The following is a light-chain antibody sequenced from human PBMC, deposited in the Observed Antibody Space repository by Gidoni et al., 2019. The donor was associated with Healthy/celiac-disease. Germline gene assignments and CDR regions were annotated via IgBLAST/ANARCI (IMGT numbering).Light chain of an antibody. J-gene: IGKJ3*01. CDR2: AAS. CDR3: QQSYSTPFT. V-gene: IGKV1-39*01. CDR1: QSISSY. Sequence: DFQITQSPSPLSASVGDRVTITCRASQSISSYLNWYQQKPGKAPKLLIYAASSLQSGVPSRFSGSGSGTDFTLTISSLQPEDFATYYCQQSYSTPFTFGPGTKVDIK.